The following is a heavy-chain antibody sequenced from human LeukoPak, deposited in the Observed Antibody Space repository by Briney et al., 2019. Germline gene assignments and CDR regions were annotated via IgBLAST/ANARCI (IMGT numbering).Heavy chain of an antibody. CDR1: GGTFNNSA. J-gene: IGHJ6*04. V-gene: IGHV1-69*13. CDR2: IIPIFGTA. Sequence: SVKVSCKTSGGTFNNSAISWVRQAPGQGLEWMGGIIPIFGTANYAQKFQGRVTITADESTSTAYMELSSLRSEDTAVYYCARGGRFMVPPSVWGKGTMVTVSS. D-gene: IGHD3-3*01. CDR3: ARGGRFMVPPSV.